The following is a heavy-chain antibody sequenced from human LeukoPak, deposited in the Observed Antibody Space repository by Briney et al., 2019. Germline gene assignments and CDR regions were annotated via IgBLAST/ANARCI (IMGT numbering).Heavy chain of an antibody. CDR1: GFTFSSYA. V-gene: IGHV3-23*01. D-gene: IGHD3-22*01. CDR3: AKVGAYYYDSSGYWVYFDY. CDR2: ISGSGGST. J-gene: IGHJ4*02. Sequence: GASLRLSCAASGFTFSSYAMSWVRQAPGKGLEWVSAISGSGGSTYYADSVKGRFTISRDNSKNTLYQQMNSLRAEDTAVYYCAKVGAYYYDSSGYWVYFDYWGQGTLVTVSS.